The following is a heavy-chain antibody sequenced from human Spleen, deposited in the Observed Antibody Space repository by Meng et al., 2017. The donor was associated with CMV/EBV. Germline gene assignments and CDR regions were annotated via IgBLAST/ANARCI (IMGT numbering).Heavy chain of an antibody. CDR2: ISGSGGST. J-gene: IGHJ3*02. Sequence: GESLKISCAASGFTFSSYAMSWVRQAPGKGLGWVSAISGSGGSTYYADSVKGRFTISRDNSKNTLYLQMNGLRAEDTAVYYCAKTLTVVTPNDAFDIWGQGTMVTVSS. D-gene: IGHD4-23*01. CDR3: AKTLTVVTPNDAFDI. V-gene: IGHV3-23*01. CDR1: GFTFSSYA.